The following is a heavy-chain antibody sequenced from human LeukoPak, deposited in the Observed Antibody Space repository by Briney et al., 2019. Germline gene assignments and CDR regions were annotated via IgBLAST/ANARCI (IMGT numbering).Heavy chain of an antibody. V-gene: IGHV3-15*01. CDR3: TTGSTAPPYYFDY. CDR2: IKSKTDGGTT. Sequence: GGSLRLSCAAPGFTFRNAWMSWVRQAPGKGLEWVGRIKSKTDGGTTDYAAPVKGRFTISRDDSKNTLYLQMNSLKTEDTAVCYCTTGSTAPPYYFDYWGQGTLVTVSS. J-gene: IGHJ4*02. CDR1: GFTFRNAW.